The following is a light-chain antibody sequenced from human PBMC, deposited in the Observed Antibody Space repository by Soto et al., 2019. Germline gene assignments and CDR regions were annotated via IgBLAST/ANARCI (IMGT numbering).Light chain of an antibody. CDR3: QQYNNWPPPLT. J-gene: IGKJ4*01. Sequence: EIVMTQSPATLSVSPGERATLSCRASQSVSSNLAWYQQKPGQAPRLLIYGASTRATGIPARFSGSASGTEFTLTISSLQSEDFAVYYCQQYNNWPPPLTFGGGTKVEIK. CDR1: QSVSSN. V-gene: IGKV3-15*01. CDR2: GAS.